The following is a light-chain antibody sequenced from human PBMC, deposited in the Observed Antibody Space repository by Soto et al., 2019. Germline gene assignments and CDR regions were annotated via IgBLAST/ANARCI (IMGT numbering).Light chain of an antibody. CDR2: EVS. V-gene: IGLV2-23*02. CDR3: CSYAGSSDVV. CDR1: SSDVGSYNL. J-gene: IGLJ2*01. Sequence: QSALTQPASVSGSPGQSITISCTGTSSDVGSYNLVSWYQQHPGKAPKLLIYEVSKRPSGVSTRFSGSKSANTASLTISGLQAEDEADYYCCSYAGSSDVVFGGGTKVTVL.